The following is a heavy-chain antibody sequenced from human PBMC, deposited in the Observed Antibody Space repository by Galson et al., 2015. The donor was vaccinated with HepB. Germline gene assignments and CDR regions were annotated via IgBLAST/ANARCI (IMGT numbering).Heavy chain of an antibody. CDR3: VAGGGKVVY. CDR1: GFSFSIFW. V-gene: IGHV3-7*01. D-gene: IGHD2-15*01. Sequence: SLRLSCAASGFSFSIFWMTWVRQAPEKGLEWVATIKEDGSENYYVDSVKGRFTISRDNAKNSLYLQMNSLRAEDTAVYYCVAGGGKVVYWGQGTLVIVSS. CDR2: IKEDGSEN. J-gene: IGHJ4*02.